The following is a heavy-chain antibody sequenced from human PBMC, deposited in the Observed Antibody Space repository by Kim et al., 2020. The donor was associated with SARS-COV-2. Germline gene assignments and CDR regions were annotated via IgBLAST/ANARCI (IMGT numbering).Heavy chain of an antibody. Sequence: AAPVKGRFTISRDDSKNTLYLQMNSLKTEDTAVYYCTGGSSGYYMYYFDYWGQGTLVTVSS. V-gene: IGHV3-15*01. CDR3: TGGSSGYYMYYFDY. D-gene: IGHD3-22*01. J-gene: IGHJ4*02.